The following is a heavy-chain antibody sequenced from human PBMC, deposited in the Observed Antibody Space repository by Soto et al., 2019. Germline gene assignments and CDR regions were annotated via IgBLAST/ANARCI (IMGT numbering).Heavy chain of an antibody. CDR2: ISSSSNTI. V-gene: IGHV3-48*01. CDR3: ARGGFDY. CDR1: GFTFSSHS. J-gene: IGHJ4*02. Sequence: PGGSLRLSCAASGFTFSSHSMNWVRQAPGKGLEWVSYISSSSNTIYYADSVKGRFTISRDDAKNSLYLQMNSLRAEDSAVYYCARGGFDYWGQGTLVTVSS.